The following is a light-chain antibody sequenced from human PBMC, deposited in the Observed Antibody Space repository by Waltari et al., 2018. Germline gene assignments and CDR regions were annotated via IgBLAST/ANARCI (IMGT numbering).Light chain of an antibody. J-gene: IGKJ2*01. V-gene: IGKV4-1*01. CDR2: WAS. Sequence: DIVMTQSPDSLAVSLGERATINCKYSQSVLYSSNNKNYLTWYQQKPGQPPKLLIYWASTRESGVPDRFSGSASGTDFTLTISSLQAEDVAVYYCQQYYSAPYTFGQGTKLESK. CDR3: QQYYSAPYT. CDR1: QSVLYSSNNKNY.